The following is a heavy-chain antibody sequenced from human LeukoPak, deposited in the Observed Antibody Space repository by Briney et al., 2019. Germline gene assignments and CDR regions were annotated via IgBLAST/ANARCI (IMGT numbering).Heavy chain of an antibody. CDR3: AKDISLDAGVTAI. D-gene: IGHD2-21*02. J-gene: IGHJ4*02. Sequence: ASVKVSCKASGYTFTSYGISWVRQAPGQGLEWMGWISAYNGNTNYAQKFQARVTITADESTRTAYMELSSLRSEDTALYYCAKDISLDAGVTAIWGQGTRVTVSS. CDR1: GYTFTSYG. V-gene: IGHV1-18*01. CDR2: ISAYNGNT.